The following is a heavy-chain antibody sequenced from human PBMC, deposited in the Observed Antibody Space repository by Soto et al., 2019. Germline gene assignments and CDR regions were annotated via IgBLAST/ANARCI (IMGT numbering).Heavy chain of an antibody. D-gene: IGHD6-13*01. CDR2: IYESGRT. CDR3: ARENIPTAGPGSIWFDP. V-gene: IGHV4-30-2*01. J-gene: IGHJ5*02. CDR1: GASISTGGYS. Sequence: SETLSLTCIVSGASISTGGYSWSWIRQPPGKGPEWIGYIYESGRTYYKPSLKSRASISMDKSKNLLSLRLSSVTVADTAVYYCARENIPTAGPGSIWFDPWGQGTLVTVSS.